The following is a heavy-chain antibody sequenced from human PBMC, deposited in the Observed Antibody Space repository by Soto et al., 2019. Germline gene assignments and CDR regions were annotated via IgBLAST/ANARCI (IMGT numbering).Heavy chain of an antibody. D-gene: IGHD2-2*02. Sequence: GGSLRLSCAASGVTFSSYSMSWVRQAPGKGLEWVSAISGSGGSTYYADSVKGRFTISRDNSKNTLYLQMNSLRAEDTAVYYCAKDRVVVVPAAINSRFDPWGQGTLVTVSS. J-gene: IGHJ5*02. CDR2: ISGSGGST. V-gene: IGHV3-23*01. CDR3: AKDRVVVVPAAINSRFDP. CDR1: GVTFSSYS.